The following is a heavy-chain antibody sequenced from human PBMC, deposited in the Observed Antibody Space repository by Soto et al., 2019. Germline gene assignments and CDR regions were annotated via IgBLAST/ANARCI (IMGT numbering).Heavy chain of an antibody. Sequence: QITLKESGPTLVKPTQTLTLTCTFSGFSLSTSGVGVGWIRQPPGKALEWLALIYWDDDKRYSPSLKSRLTITKDPSKNQVVLTMTNMDPVDTATYYCAPTYYYDSSGYYYVHPWGQGTLVTVSS. V-gene: IGHV2-5*02. J-gene: IGHJ5*02. CDR2: IYWDDDK. CDR3: APTYYYDSSGYYYVHP. D-gene: IGHD3-22*01. CDR1: GFSLSTSGVG.